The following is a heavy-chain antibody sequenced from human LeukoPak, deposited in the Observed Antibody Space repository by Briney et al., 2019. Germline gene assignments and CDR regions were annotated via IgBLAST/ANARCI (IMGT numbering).Heavy chain of an antibody. CDR2: ISSSSSYI. V-gene: IGHV3-21*01. D-gene: IGHD6-6*01. J-gene: IGHJ4*02. CDR1: GFTFSSYS. CDR3: ARVPSSSSRD. Sequence: GGSLRLSCAASGFTFSSYSTNWVRQAPGKGLEWVSSISSSSSYIYYADSVKGRFTISRDNARNSLYLQMNSLRAEDTAVYYCARVPSSSSRDWGQGTLVTVSS.